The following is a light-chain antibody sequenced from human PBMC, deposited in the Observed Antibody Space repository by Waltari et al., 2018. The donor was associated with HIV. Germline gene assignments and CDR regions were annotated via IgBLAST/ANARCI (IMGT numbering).Light chain of an antibody. CDR3: SFYGGSNILV. CDR2: EVS. V-gene: IGLV2-8*01. J-gene: IGLJ2*01. CDR1: SSDLAVYNS. Sequence: QSTLTQPPSASGPPVQSVTLSSTGTSSDLAVYNSVSWYQQRPGKAPKVIISEVSKRSSGVPNRFSGSTSGNTASLTVSGLQADDEAEYFCSFYGGSNILVFGGGTKLTVL.